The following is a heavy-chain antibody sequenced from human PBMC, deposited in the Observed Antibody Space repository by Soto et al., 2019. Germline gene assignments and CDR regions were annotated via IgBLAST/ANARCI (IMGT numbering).Heavy chain of an antibody. D-gene: IGHD6-13*01. Sequence: GGSLRLSCAASGFTFSSYAMHWVRQAPGKGLEWVAVISYGGINKYYADSVKGRFTISRDNSKNTVYLQMNSLRAEDTAVYYCARDDTALWVGSSLDYWGQGTLVTVSS. CDR3: ARDDTALWVGSSLDY. CDR1: GFTFSSYA. V-gene: IGHV3-30-3*01. J-gene: IGHJ4*02. CDR2: ISYGGINK.